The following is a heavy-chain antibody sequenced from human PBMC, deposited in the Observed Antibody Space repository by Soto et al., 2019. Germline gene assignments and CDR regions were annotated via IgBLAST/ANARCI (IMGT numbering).Heavy chain of an antibody. CDR3: ARPPTASLDAFDI. Sequence: ASETLSLTCTVSGGSISSSNYYWGWIRQPPGKGLEWIGSIYYSGSTYYNPSLKSRVTISVDTSKNQFSLKVISVTAADTAVYYCARPPTASLDAFDIWGQGTMVTVSS. CDR1: GGSISSSNYY. J-gene: IGHJ3*02. CDR2: IYYSGST. V-gene: IGHV4-39*01.